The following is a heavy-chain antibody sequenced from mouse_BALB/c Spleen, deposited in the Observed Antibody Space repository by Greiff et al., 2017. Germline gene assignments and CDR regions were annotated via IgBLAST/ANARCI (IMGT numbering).Heavy chain of an antibody. CDR2: IYPGNSDT. V-gene: IGHV1-5*01. CDR1: GYSFTSYW. CDR3: TRLGYDGGAMDY. D-gene: IGHD2-14*01. J-gene: IGHJ4*01. Sequence: VQLQQSGTVLARPGASVKMSCKASGYSFTSYWMHWVKQRPGQGLEWIGAIYPGNSDTSYNQKFKGKAKLTAVTSASTAYMELSSLTNEDSAVYYCTRLGYDGGAMDYWGQGTSVTVSS.